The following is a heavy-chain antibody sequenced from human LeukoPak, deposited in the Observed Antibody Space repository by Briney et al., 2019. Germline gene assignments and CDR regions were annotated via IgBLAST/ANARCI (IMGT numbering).Heavy chain of an antibody. Sequence: GGSLRLSCATSGFTFSSYAMSWVRQAPGKGLEWVSAISGSGGSTYYADSVKGRFTISRDNSKNTLYLQMNSLRPEDTAMYYCTREGDFDYWGQGTLVTVSS. CDR3: TREGDFDY. CDR1: GFTFSSYA. J-gene: IGHJ4*02. CDR2: ISGSGGST. V-gene: IGHV3-23*01. D-gene: IGHD1-26*01.